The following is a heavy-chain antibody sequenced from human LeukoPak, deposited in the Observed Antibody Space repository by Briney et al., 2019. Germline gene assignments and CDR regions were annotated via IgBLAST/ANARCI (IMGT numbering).Heavy chain of an antibody. CDR2: INPNSGDT. CDR1: GYTFTCYY. D-gene: IGHD2-2*01. CDR3: ARANPLYCSSTTCLFDY. J-gene: IGHJ4*02. Sequence: ASVKLSCKASGYTFTCYYMHWVRQAPGQGFEWMGWINPNSGDTNYAQKFQGRVTMTRDTSISTAHMKLSRLRSDDTAVYYCARANPLYCSSTTCLFDYWGQGTLVTVSS. V-gene: IGHV1-2*02.